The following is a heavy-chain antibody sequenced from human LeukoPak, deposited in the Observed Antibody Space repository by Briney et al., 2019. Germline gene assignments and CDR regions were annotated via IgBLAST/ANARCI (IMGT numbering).Heavy chain of an antibody. J-gene: IGHJ4*02. V-gene: IGHV5-10-1*01. CDR3: ARRLGSSSWIDY. CDR2: IDPSDSYT. CDR1: GHSFTSYW. D-gene: IGHD6-13*01. Sequence: GESLKISCKGSGHSFTSYWISWVRQMPGKGLEWMGRIDPSDSYTNYSPSFEGHVTISADKSITTAYLQWSSLKASDTAMYYCARRLGSSSWIDYWGQGTLVTVSS.